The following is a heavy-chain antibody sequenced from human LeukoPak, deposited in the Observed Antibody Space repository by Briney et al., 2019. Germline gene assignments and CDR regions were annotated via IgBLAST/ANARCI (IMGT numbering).Heavy chain of an antibody. CDR1: GYTFTSYD. Sequence: ASAKVSCKASGYTFTSYDINWVRQATGQGLEWMGWMNPNSGNTGYAQKFQGRVTMTRNTSISTAYMELSSLRSEDTAVYYCARVPLPSGYSGVDPWGQGTLVTVSS. CDR3: ARVPLPSGYSGVDP. V-gene: IGHV1-8*01. D-gene: IGHD6-13*01. CDR2: MNPNSGNT. J-gene: IGHJ5*02.